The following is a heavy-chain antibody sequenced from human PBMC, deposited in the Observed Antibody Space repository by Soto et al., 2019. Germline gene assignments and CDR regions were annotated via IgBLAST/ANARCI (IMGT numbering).Heavy chain of an antibody. J-gene: IGHJ4*02. D-gene: IGHD6-13*01. CDR2: IWYDGSNK. V-gene: IGHV3-33*01. CDR1: GFTFSSYG. CDR3: ARVPGAAADPFDY. Sequence: QVQLVESGGGVVQPGRSLRLSCAASGFTFSSYGMHWVRQAPGKGLEWVAVIWYDGSNKYYADSVKGRFTISRDNSKNTLYLQMSSLRAEDTAVYYCARVPGAAADPFDYWGQGTLVTVSS.